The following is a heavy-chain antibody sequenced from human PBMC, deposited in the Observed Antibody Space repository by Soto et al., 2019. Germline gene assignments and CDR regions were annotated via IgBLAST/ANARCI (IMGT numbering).Heavy chain of an antibody. J-gene: IGHJ4*02. CDR2: IYYSGST. V-gene: IGHV4-31*03. D-gene: IGHD4-4*01. CDR1: GGSISSGGYY. Sequence: QVQLQESGPGLVKPSQTLSLTCTVSGGSISSGGYYWSWIRQHPGKGLEWIGYIYYSGSTYYNPSVKRRVTIAVETSKNQFALKVSSVTAADTAVDYCARDRSNSLIFDYWGQGTLVTVSS. CDR3: ARDRSNSLIFDY.